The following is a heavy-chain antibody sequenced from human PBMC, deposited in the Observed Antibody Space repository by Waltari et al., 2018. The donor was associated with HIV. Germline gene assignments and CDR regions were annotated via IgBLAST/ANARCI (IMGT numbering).Heavy chain of an antibody. V-gene: IGHV4-34*01. CDR3: ARGTPYYYDSSGYYDFDY. D-gene: IGHD3-22*01. Sequence: QVQLQQWGAGLLKPSETLSLTCAVYGGSFSGYYWSWIRQPPGKGLEWIGEINHSGSTNYNPSLKSRVTISVETSKNQFSRKLSSVTAADTAVYYCARGTPYYYDSSGYYDFDYWGQGTLVTVSS. CDR1: GGSFSGYY. J-gene: IGHJ4*02. CDR2: INHSGST.